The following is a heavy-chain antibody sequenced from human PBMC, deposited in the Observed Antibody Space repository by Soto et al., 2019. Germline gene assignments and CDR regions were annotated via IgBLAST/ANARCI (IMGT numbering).Heavy chain of an antibody. V-gene: IGHV3-23*01. J-gene: IGHJ4*02. CDR1: GFTFTNYA. D-gene: IGHD4-4*01. CDR2: ISGDSAST. Sequence: EVHLLESGGGLVQPGGTLRLSCAASGFTFTNYAMSWVRQAPGKGLQWVSAISGDSASTWYADSVKGRFTVSRDNSESTVFLQMNTLRAEDTAVYYCAKVLWERRVTTIYDYWGQGTLVTVSS. CDR3: AKVLWERRVTTIYDY.